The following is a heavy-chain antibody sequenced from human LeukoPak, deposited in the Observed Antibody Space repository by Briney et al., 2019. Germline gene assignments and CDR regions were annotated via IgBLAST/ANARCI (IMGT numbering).Heavy chain of an antibody. J-gene: IGHJ4*02. Sequence: GGSLRLSCAASGFTFDDYGMHWVRQAPGKGLEWVAVISYDGSNKYYADSVEGRFTISRDNSKNTLYLHMNSLTAEDTAAYYCARDQKGDYYDSSGFYRVRYFDYWGQGTLVTVSS. CDR1: GFTFDDYG. CDR2: ISYDGSNK. V-gene: IGHV3-30*03. D-gene: IGHD3-22*01. CDR3: ARDQKGDYYDSSGFYRVRYFDY.